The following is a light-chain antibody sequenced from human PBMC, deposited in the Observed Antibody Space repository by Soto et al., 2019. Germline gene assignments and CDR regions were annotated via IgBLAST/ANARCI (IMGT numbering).Light chain of an antibody. Sequence: EIVLTQSPGTLSLSPGERATLSCRASQTLSTNSLAWYQQRLGQTPRLLIYAASTRDTDIPDRFNGSGSGTDFALTISRLEPEDFALYYCQQYYASPLTFGPGTRWISN. CDR2: AAS. J-gene: IGKJ3*01. CDR3: QQYYASPLT. CDR1: QTLSTNS. V-gene: IGKV3-20*01.